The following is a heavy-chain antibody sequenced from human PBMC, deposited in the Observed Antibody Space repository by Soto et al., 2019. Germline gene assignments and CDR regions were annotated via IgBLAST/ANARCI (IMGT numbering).Heavy chain of an antibody. V-gene: IGHV1-2*04. CDR3: ARGYCSSTSCHFDY. D-gene: IGHD2-2*01. Sequence: APAKVPCNNSVYTFNSNSITCVRPELGQGLEWMGWINPNNRSTNYAQKFQGWVTMTRDTSISTAYMELSRLRSDDTAVYYCARGYCSSTSCHFDYWGQGTLVTVSS. CDR2: INPNNRST. CDR1: VYTFNSNS. J-gene: IGHJ4*02.